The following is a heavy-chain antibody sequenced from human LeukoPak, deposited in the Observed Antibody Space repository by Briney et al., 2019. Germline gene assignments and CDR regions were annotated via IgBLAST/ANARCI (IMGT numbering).Heavy chain of an antibody. CDR1: GFTFSSYG. D-gene: IGHD3-10*01. Sequence: GGSLRLSCAASGFTFSSYGMHWVRQAPGKGLEWGAVIPYDGSNKYYAESVKGRFTISRDNSKNTLYLQMNSLRAEDTAVYYCAKAGYGSGNNWFDPWGQGTLVTVSS. CDR2: IPYDGSNK. V-gene: IGHV3-30*18. CDR3: AKAGYGSGNNWFDP. J-gene: IGHJ5*02.